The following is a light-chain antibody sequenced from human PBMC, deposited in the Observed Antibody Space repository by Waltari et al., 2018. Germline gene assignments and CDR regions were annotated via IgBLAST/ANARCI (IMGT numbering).Light chain of an antibody. J-gene: IGKJ1*01. CDR3: QQDYTTPWT. CDR2: GAS. CDR1: QGINKE. Sequence: DIQMTQSPSSLSASVGDRVTVTCRASQGINKELNWYQQKPGKAPTLLIYGASTLQTGVSSRFSGSGSGTDCTLTISSLQPEDVATYYCQQDYTTPWTFGQGTRVEIK. V-gene: IGKV1-27*01.